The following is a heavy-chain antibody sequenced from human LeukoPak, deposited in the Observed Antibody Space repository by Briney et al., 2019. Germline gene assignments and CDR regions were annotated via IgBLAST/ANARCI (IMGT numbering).Heavy chain of an antibody. J-gene: IGHJ6*02. CDR1: GYTFTSYG. CDR2: ISAYNGNT. Sequence: ASVTVSGKTSGYTFTSYGISWVRQAPGQLLEWMGWISAYNGNTNYAQKLQGRVTMTTDTSTSTAYMELRSLRSDDTAVYYCVRAARDYYYYYGMDVWGQGTTVTVSS. CDR3: VRAARDYYYYYGMDV. V-gene: IGHV1-18*01. D-gene: IGHD2-15*01.